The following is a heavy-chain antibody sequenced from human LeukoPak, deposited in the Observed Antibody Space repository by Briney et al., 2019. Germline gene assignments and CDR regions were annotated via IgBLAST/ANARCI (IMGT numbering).Heavy chain of an antibody. Sequence: GGSLRLSCAASGFTFSSYSMNWVRQAPGKGLEWVSSISSSSSYIYYADSVKGRFTISRDNAKNSLYLQMNSLRAEDMALYYCAKGDSSSWSNYFDYWGQGTLVTVSS. J-gene: IGHJ4*02. CDR1: GFTFSSYS. V-gene: IGHV3-21*04. D-gene: IGHD6-13*01. CDR2: ISSSSSYI. CDR3: AKGDSSSWSNYFDY.